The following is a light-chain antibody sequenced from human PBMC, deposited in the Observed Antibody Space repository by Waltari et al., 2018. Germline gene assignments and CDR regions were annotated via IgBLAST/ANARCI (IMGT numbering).Light chain of an antibody. CDR1: ALPKQD. Sequence: SYEVTQPPSVSVSPGQTARITCPGAALPKQDAHWYQQKSGQPRVLVIYEDIKRLSGIPERFSGSNSGTTATLTISGAQVGDEADDDCYSIYSSGSLEIFGGGTNLTVL. J-gene: IGLJ2*01. V-gene: IGLV3-10*01. CDR3: YSIYSSGSLEI. CDR2: EDI.